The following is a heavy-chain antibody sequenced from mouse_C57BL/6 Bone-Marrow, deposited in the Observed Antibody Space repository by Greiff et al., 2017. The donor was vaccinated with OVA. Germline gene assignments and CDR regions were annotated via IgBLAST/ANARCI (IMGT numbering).Heavy chain of an antibody. CDR2: IDPENGDT. D-gene: IGHD1-1*01. J-gene: IGHJ2*01. CDR1: GFNIKDDY. V-gene: IGHV14-4*01. CDR3: TLITTVVEGY. Sequence: VQLQQSGAELVRPGASVELSCTASGFNIKDDYMHWVKQRPEQGLEWIGWIDPENGDTEYASKFQGKATITADTSSNTAYLQLSSLTSEDTAVYYCTLITTVVEGYWGQGTTLTVSS.